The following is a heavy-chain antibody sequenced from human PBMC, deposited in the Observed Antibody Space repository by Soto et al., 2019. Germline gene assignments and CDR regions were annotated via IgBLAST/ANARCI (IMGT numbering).Heavy chain of an antibody. CDR3: ARRLYYYDSSDQPLGWFDP. CDR1: GGSISSISHY. D-gene: IGHD3-22*01. J-gene: IGHJ5*02. Sequence: SETLSLTCTVFGGSISSISHYWGWIRQPPGKGLGWIGRIYYSGYTYYNPSLKSRVTISVDTSKNQFSLKLSSVTAADTAVYYCARRLYYYDSSDQPLGWFDPWGQGTLVTVSS. CDR2: IYYSGYT. V-gene: IGHV4-39*01.